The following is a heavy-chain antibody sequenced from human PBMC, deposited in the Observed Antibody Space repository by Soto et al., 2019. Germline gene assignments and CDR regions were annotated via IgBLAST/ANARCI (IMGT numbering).Heavy chain of an antibody. CDR1: GFTFSSYC. J-gene: IGHJ6*02. D-gene: IGHD3-22*01. CDR2: IKQSGSEK. V-gene: IGHV3-7*03. Sequence: PGGSLRLSCAASGFTFSSYCMSWVRQAPGKGLEWVSNIKQSGSEKYYVDSVKGRFTISRDNAKNSLYLQMNSLRAEDTAVYYCAGDLGYYDSSGYYYYYYGMDVWGQGTTVTVSS. CDR3: AGDLGYYDSSGYYYYYYGMDV.